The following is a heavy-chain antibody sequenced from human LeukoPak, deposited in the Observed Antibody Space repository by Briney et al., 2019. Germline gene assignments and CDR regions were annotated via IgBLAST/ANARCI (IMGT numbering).Heavy chain of an antibody. CDR3: ASLDRRNSGYDFEEDY. D-gene: IGHD5-12*01. CDR2: IYYSGST. CDR1: GGSISGSSYY. J-gene: IGHJ4*02. Sequence: SETLSLTCTVSGGSISGSSYYWGWIRQPPGKGLEWIGSIYYSGSTYYNPSLKSRVTISVDTSKNQFSLKLSSVTAADTAVYYCASLDRRNSGYDFEEDYWGQGTLVTVSS. V-gene: IGHV4-39*01.